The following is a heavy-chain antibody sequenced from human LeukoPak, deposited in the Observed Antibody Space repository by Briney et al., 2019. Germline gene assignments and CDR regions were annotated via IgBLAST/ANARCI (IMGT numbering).Heavy chain of an antibody. CDR1: GFIFSSYD. CDR2: ISYDGSNK. J-gene: IGHJ4*02. D-gene: IGHD6-13*01. Sequence: GGSLRLSCAASGFIFSSYDMHWVRQAPGKGMEWVAVISYDGSNKYYADSVKGRFTISRDNSKNTLYLQMGSLRTEDTAVYYCARDRYSSMWSVFEYWGQGALVTVSS. V-gene: IGHV3-30*03. CDR3: ARDRYSSMWSVFEY.